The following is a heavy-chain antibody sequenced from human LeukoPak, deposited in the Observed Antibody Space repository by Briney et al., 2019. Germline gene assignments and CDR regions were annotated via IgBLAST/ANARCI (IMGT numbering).Heavy chain of an antibody. CDR3: ARPVIREVYFDY. V-gene: IGHV4-39*01. CDR1: GGSISSSSYY. CDR2: IYYSGST. Sequence: SETLSLTCTVSGGSISSSSYYWGWIGQPPGKGLEWIGSIYYSGSTYYNPSLKSRVTISVDTSKNQFSLKLSSVTAADTAVYYCARPVIREVYFDYWGQGTLVTVSS. J-gene: IGHJ4*02.